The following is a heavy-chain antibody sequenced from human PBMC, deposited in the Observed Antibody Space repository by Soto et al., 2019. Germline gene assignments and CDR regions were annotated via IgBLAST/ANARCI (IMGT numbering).Heavy chain of an antibody. V-gene: IGHV4-34*01. J-gene: IGHJ6*02. CDR1: AGSFSGYY. CDR3: ARGPGSGSYFSYYYGMDV. Sequence: PSETLSLTCGVYAGSFSGYYWTWIRQSPGKGLEWIGEINHSGSTNFNPSLRGRVTLSVDTSKNQISLRLSSVTAADTAVYYCARGPGSGSYFSYYYGMDVWGQGTTVTVSS. CDR2: INHSGST. D-gene: IGHD1-26*01.